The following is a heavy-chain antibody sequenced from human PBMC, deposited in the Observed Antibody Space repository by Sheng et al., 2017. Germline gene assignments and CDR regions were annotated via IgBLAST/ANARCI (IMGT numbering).Heavy chain of an antibody. D-gene: IGHD5-12*01. Sequence: QVQLQESGPGLVKPSETLSLTCTVSGGSISSYYWSWIRQPAGKGLEWIGRIYTSGSTNYNPSLKSRVTMSVDTSKNQFSLKLSSVTAADTAVYYCARSPSDGYDPEYNWFDPWGQGTLVTVSS. CDR2: IYTSGST. J-gene: IGHJ5*02. V-gene: IGHV4-4*07. CDR3: ARSPSDGYDPEYNWFDP. CDR1: GGSISSYY.